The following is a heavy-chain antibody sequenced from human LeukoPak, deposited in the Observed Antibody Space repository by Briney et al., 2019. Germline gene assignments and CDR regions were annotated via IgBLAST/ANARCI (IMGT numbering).Heavy chain of an antibody. J-gene: IGHJ3*02. CDR1: GYTLTELS. CDR3: ATKSGSYRRDAFDI. CDR2: FDPEDGET. Sequence: GASVKVSCKVSGYTLTELSMHWVRQAPGKGREWMGGFDPEDGETIYAQKSQGRVTMTEVTSTDTAYMELSSLRSEDTAVYYCATKSGSYRRDAFDIWGQGTMVTVSS. D-gene: IGHD1-26*01. V-gene: IGHV1-24*01.